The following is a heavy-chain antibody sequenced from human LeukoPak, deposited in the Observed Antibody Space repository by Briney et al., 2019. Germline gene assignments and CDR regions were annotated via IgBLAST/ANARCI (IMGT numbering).Heavy chain of an antibody. CDR3: ARGGYSGKDYNN. J-gene: IGHJ4*02. D-gene: IGHD5-12*01. CDR1: GDFITAYY. V-gene: IGHV4-59*01. CDR2: VYYTVST. Sequence: SETLSLTCTVSGDFITAYYWSWIRQPPGKGLEWIGYVYYTVSTEYNPSLKSRVTISLDTSKNQFSLNLSSVTAADTAVYYCARGGYSGKDYNNWGQGTLVTVSS.